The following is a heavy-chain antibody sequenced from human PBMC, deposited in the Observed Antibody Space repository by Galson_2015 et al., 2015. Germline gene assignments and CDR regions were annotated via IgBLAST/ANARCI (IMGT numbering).Heavy chain of an antibody. Sequence: SLRLSCAASGFTFNSYAIHWVRQAPGKGLEWVAVISFDGSNKYYADSVKGRFTISRDNSRNTLYLQMNSLRAEDTAVYYCAREGLYYDFWSGYSLVYYFD. CDR3: AREGLYYDFWSGYSLVYYFD. D-gene: IGHD3-3*01. CDR1: GFTFNSYA. J-gene: IGHJ4*01. CDR2: ISFDGSNK. V-gene: IGHV3-30*01.